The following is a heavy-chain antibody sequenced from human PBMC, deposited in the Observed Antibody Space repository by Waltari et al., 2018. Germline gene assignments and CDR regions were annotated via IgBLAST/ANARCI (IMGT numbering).Heavy chain of an antibody. CDR1: GYTFTTYD. Sequence: QVQLVQSGAEVKEPGASVKVSCKASGYTFTTYDINWVRQAPGQGLEWMGWMNPTSGDTGYAQQLQDRVAMTRNTAISTAYMELSSLGSEDTAVYYCARGVAAGVDVWGQGTTVTVSS. D-gene: IGHD6-25*01. CDR2: MNPTSGDT. J-gene: IGHJ6*02. V-gene: IGHV1-8*01. CDR3: ARGVAAGVDV.